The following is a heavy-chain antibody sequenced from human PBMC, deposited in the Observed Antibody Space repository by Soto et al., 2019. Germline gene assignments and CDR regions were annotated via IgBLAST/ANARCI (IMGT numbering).Heavy chain of an antibody. Sequence: SETLSLTCAVYVGSFSGYYWSWIRQPPGKGLEWIGEINHSGSTNYNPSLKSRVTISVDTSKNQFSLKLSSVTAADTAVYYCAGGYSYAAYYFDYWGQGTLVTVSS. CDR3: AGGYSYAAYYFDY. CDR2: INHSGST. CDR1: VGSFSGYY. J-gene: IGHJ4*02. D-gene: IGHD5-18*01. V-gene: IGHV4-34*01.